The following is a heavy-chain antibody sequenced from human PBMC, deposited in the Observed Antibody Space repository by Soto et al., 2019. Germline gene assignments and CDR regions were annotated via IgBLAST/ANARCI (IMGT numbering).Heavy chain of an antibody. D-gene: IGHD3-22*01. J-gene: IGHJ4*02. CDR1: GYTFTSYG. Sequence: GASVKVSCKASGYTFTSYGISWVRQAPGQGLEWMGWISAYNGNTNYAQKLQGRVTMTTDTSTSTAYMELRSLRSDDTAVYYCARDRGYYDSSGETFDYWGQGTLVTVSS. V-gene: IGHV1-18*01. CDR3: ARDRGYYDSSGETFDY. CDR2: ISAYNGNT.